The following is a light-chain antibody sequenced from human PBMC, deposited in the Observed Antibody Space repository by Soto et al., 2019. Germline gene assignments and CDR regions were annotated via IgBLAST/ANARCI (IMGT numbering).Light chain of an antibody. CDR1: QNIRSR. CDR3: QQYHSYWT. J-gene: IGKJ1*01. V-gene: IGKV1-5*01. Sequence: DFQMTQSPSTLSASVGDRVTITCRASQNIRSRLAWFQQKPGKAPKLLIYDASSLESGVPHRFSGSGSGTEFTLTISSLQTDDLSTYYCQQYHSYWTFGQGTKVE. CDR2: DAS.